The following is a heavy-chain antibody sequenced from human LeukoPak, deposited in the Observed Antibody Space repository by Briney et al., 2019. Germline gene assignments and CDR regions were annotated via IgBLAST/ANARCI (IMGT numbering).Heavy chain of an antibody. CDR1: GYSFTTYW. J-gene: IGHJ4*02. V-gene: IGHV5-51*01. CDR2: IYPGDSDT. CDR3: VRRGIAVAAADYFFDY. Sequence: GESLKISCKASGYSFTTYWIGWVRQMPGKGLEWVGIIYPGDSDTRYSPSLQGQVTISADKAISTAYLQWSSLKASDTAMYYCVRRGIAVAAADYFFDYWGQGALVTVSS. D-gene: IGHD6-13*01.